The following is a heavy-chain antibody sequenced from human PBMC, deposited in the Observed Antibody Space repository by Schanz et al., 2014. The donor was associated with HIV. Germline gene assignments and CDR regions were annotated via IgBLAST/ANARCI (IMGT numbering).Heavy chain of an antibody. V-gene: IGHV3-23*04. CDR2: ISGSGGTT. CDR1: GFKDNNFA. Sequence: EVQLVETGGGLIQPGGSLRLSCVASGFKDNNFAVSWVRQAPGKGLEWVSGISGSGGTTYYADSVKGRFSISRDKSKRGPHPIRGGATTPYTAESVKGRFSISRDKSKNTLYLQMNRLRAEDTAVYYCAKDRRGGYQFLYGLDVWGQGTTVTVSS. CDR3: GRFSISRDKSKNTLYLQMNRLRAEDTAVYYCAKDRRGGYQFLYGLDV. D-gene: IGHD2-21*01. J-gene: IGHJ6*02.